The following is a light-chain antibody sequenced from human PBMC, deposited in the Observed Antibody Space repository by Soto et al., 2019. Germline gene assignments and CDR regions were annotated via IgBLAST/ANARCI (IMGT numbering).Light chain of an antibody. J-gene: IGLJ3*02. CDR1: SSNIGAGYD. V-gene: IGLV1-40*01. CDR2: GNS. CDR3: QSYDSSLSGFRV. Sequence: QSVLTQPPSVSGAPGQRVTISCTGSSSNIGAGYDVHWYQQLPGTAPKLLIYGNSNRPSGVPDRFSGSNSGTSASLAITGLQAEDEADYYCQSYDSSLSGFRVFGGGTKLTVL.